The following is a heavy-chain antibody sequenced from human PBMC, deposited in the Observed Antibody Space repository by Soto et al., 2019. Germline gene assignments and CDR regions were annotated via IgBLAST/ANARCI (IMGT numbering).Heavy chain of an antibody. D-gene: IGHD2-15*01. J-gene: IGHJ5*02. Sequence: SETLSLTCTVSGGSISSYYWSWIRQPPGKGLEWIGYIYYSGSTSYNPSLKSRVTISMDTSKNQFSLKLTSVTAADTAVYYCASALYCSGGSCSFDPWGQGTLVTVSS. CDR2: IYYSGST. V-gene: IGHV4-59*01. CDR3: ASALYCSGGSCSFDP. CDR1: GGSISSYY.